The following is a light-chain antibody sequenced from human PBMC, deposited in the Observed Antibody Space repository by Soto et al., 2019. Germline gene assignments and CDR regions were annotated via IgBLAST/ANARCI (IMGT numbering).Light chain of an antibody. V-gene: IGLV2-14*03. J-gene: IGLJ2*01. CDR2: DVT. CDR3: SSYTSSSTLGV. CDR1: SSDVGGFNY. Sequence: QSALTQPASVSGSPGQSITISCTGTSSDVGGFNYVSWHQQHPGKAPKLMIYDVTTRPSGVSSRFSGSKSGNTASLRISGLQADDEADYYCSSYTSSSTLGVFGGGTQLTVL.